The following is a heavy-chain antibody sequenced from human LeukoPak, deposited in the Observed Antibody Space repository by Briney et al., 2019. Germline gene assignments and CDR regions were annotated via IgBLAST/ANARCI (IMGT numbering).Heavy chain of an antibody. J-gene: IGHJ4*02. CDR2: IYYSGST. V-gene: IGHV4-39*01. Sequence: SETLSLTCTVSGGSISSSSYYWGWIRQPPGKGLEWIGSIYYSGSTYYNPSLKSRVTISVDTSKNQFSLKLSSVTAADTAVYYCARLGGYNWNWDRYYFDYWGQGTLVTVSS. CDR3: ARLGGYNWNWDRYYFDY. CDR1: GGSISSSSYY. D-gene: IGHD1-7*01.